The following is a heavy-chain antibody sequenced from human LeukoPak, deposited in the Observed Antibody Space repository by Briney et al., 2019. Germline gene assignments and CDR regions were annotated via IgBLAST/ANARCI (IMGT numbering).Heavy chain of an antibody. Sequence: GGSLRLSCAASGLTVSSNFMSWVRQAPGKGLEWVSVIYSGGTTYYSDSVRGRFTISRDNSKNTLYLQMNSLRAEDTAVYYCARDGYGYNYMDVWGKGTTVTVSS. D-gene: IGHD1-1*01. CDR1: GLTVSSNF. CDR3: ARDGYGYNYMDV. CDR2: IYSGGTT. J-gene: IGHJ6*03. V-gene: IGHV3-53*01.